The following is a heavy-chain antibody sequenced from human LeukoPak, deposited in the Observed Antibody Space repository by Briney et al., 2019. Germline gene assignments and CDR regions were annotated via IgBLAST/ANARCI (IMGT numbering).Heavy chain of an antibody. CDR2: ISSSSTHI. J-gene: IGHJ3*02. Sequence: GGSLRLSCVASGFTFSDYHINWVRQAPGKGLEWVSSISSSSTHIYYADSVKGRFTISRDNAKNSLYLQMNSLRAEDTAVYYCAREVGATNAFDIWGQGTMVTVSS. CDR1: GFTFSDYH. CDR3: AREVGATNAFDI. D-gene: IGHD1-26*01. V-gene: IGHV3-21*01.